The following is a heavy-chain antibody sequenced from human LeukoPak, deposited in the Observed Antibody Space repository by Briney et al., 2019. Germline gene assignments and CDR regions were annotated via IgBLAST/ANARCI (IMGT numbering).Heavy chain of an antibody. V-gene: IGHV4-34*01. CDR2: INHSGST. J-gene: IGHJ4*02. CDR1: GGSFSGYY. D-gene: IGHD6-13*01. Sequence: SETLSLTCAVYGGSFSGYYWSWIRQPPGKGLEWIGEINHSGSTNYNPSLKSRVTISVGTSKNQFSLKLSSVTAADTAVYYCATLAAAGIRYYFDYWGQGTLVTVSS. CDR3: ATLAAAGIRYYFDY.